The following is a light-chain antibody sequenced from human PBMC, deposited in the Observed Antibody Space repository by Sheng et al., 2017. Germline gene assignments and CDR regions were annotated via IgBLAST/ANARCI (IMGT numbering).Light chain of an antibody. CDR3: CSFTGSYTWV. J-gene: IGLJ3*02. CDR1: TGDVGGYNY. V-gene: IGLV2-14*03. CDR2: DVT. Sequence: QSALTQPASVSGSPGQSITISCTGTTGDVGGYNYVSWYQHHPGQAPKRMIYDVTTRPSGISYRFSGSKSGNTASLTISGLQAEDEATYFCCSFTGSYTWVFGGGTKVTVL.